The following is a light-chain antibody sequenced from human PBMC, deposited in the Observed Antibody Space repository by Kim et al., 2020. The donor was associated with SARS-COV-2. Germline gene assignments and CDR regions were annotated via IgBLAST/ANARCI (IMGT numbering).Light chain of an antibody. CDR2: DVN. J-gene: IGLJ1*01. CDR3: CSFAGPDIYI. Sequence: QSALTQPRSVSGSPGQSVTISCTGTSSDIGAYDHVSWYQHHPGKAPKLIIDDVNKWPSGVPGRFFGYKSGNTASLTISGLQPEDEGDYYCCSFAGPDIYIFGSGTKVTFL. CDR1: SSDIGAYDH. V-gene: IGLV2-11*01.